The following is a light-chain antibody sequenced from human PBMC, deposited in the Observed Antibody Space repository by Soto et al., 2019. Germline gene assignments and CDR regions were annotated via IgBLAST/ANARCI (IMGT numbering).Light chain of an antibody. CDR3: QQANSFPLT. Sequence: DLQMTQSPSSVSASVGDRVTITCRASQSIIWLAWYQQKPGKAPKLLIYGASRLESGVPSRFSGSGSGTDFTLTISSLQPEDFATYYCQQANSFPLTFGGGTKVEIK. V-gene: IGKV1-12*01. J-gene: IGKJ4*01. CDR1: QSIIW. CDR2: GAS.